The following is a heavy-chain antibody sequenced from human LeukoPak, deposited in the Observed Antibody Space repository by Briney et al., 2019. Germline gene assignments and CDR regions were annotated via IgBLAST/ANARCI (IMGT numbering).Heavy chain of an antibody. CDR2: IRYDGSNK. J-gene: IGHJ4*02. CDR3: AKEMGKTLFPPFDH. D-gene: IGHD1-26*01. CDR1: GFTFSSYG. V-gene: IGHV3-30*02. Sequence: GGSLRFSCAASGFTFSSYGMHWVRQAPGKGLEWVAFIRYDGSNKYYADSVKGRFTISRDNSKNTLYLQMNSLRAEDTAVYYCAKEMGKTLFPPFDHWGQGTLVTVSS.